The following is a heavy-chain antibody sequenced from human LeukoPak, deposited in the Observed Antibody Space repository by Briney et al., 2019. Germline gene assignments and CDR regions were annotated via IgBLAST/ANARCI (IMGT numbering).Heavy chain of an antibody. CDR3: ASGYCSSTSCPLNMDV. J-gene: IGHJ6*03. D-gene: IGHD2-2*01. CDR2: ISAYNGNT. CDR1: GYTFTSYG. Sequence: ASVKVSCKASGYTFTSYGISWVRQAPGQGPEWMGWISAYNGNTNYAQKLQGRVTMTTDTSTSTAYMELRSLRSDDTAVYYCASGYCSSTSCPLNMDVWGKGTTVTVSS. V-gene: IGHV1-18*01.